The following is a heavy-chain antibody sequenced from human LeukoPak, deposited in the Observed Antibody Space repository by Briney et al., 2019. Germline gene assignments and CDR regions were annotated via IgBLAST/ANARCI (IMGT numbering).Heavy chain of an antibody. J-gene: IGHJ6*03. D-gene: IGHD1-7*01. Sequence: GGSLRLSCAASGFTVSSNYMSWVRQAPGKGLEWVSVIYSGGSTYYADSVKGRFTISRDNSKNTLYLQMNSLRAEDTAVYYCASPTELRRDYYYMDVWGKGTTVTVSS. V-gene: IGHV3-66*02. CDR2: IYSGGST. CDR1: GFTVSSNY. CDR3: ASPTELRRDYYYMDV.